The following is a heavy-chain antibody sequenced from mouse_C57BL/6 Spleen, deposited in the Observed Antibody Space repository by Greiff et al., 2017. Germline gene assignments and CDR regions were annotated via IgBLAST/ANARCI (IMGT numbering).Heavy chain of an antibody. Sequence: QVQLQQPGAELVKPGASVKLSCKASGYTFTSYWMHWVKQRPGRGLEWIGGIDPNSGGTKYNEKFKSKATLTVDKPSSTAYMQLSSLTSEDSAVYYCARGRLTYGYDGGYFDYWGQGTTLTVCS. CDR1: GYTFTSYW. CDR2: IDPNSGGT. CDR3: ARGRLTYGYDGGYFDY. J-gene: IGHJ2*01. D-gene: IGHD2-2*01. V-gene: IGHV1-72*01.